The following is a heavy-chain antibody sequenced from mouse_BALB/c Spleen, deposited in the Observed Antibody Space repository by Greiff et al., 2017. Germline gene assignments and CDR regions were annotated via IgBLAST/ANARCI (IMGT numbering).Heavy chain of an antibody. V-gene: IGHV1-54*01. CDR1: GYAFTNYL. CDR2: INPGSGGT. J-gene: IGHJ4*01. Sequence: QVQLQQSGAELVRPGTSVKVSCKASGYAFTNYLIEWVKQRPGQGLEWIGVINPGSGGTNYNEKFMGKATLTADKSSSTAYMQLSSLTSDDSAVYFCARRGLDYYAMDYWGQGTSVTVSS. CDR3: ARRGLDYYAMDY.